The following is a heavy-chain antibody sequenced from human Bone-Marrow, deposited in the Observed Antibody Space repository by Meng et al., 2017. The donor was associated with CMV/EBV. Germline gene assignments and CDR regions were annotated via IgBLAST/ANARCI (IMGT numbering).Heavy chain of an antibody. J-gene: IGHJ3*02. V-gene: IGHV3-69-1*02. CDR3: ARWTKAGFDM. Sequence: GESLKISCAVFGFTFSNYDMSWVRQAPGKGLEWVSSISVGGTTFYADSVKGRFTISRDNAKNSLFLQMNSLTAEDTAVYYCARWTKAGFDMWGQGTRVTVSS. CDR1: GFTFSNYD. D-gene: IGHD3/OR15-3a*01. CDR2: ISVGGTT.